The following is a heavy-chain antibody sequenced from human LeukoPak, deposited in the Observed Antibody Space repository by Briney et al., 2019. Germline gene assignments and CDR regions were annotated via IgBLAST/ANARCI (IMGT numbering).Heavy chain of an antibody. D-gene: IGHD3-3*01. CDR2: IYYSGST. V-gene: IGHV4-39*01. CDR1: GGSISSSSYY. J-gene: IGHJ5*02. CDR3: ARQGYDFWSGYFTVGFDP. Sequence: SETLSLTCTVSGGSISSSSYYWGWIRQPPGKGLEWIGSIYYSGSTYYNPSLKIRVTISVDTSKNQFSLKLSSVTAADTDVYYCARQGYDFWSGYFTVGFDPWGQGTLVTVSS.